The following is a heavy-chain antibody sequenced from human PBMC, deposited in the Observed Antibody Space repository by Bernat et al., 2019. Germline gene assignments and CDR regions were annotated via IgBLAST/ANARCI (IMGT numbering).Heavy chain of an antibody. CDR3: ARDIVRDFVVVPAAGLDY. Sequence: EVQLVESGGGLVKPGGSLRLSCAASGFTFSSYSMNWVRQAPGKGLEWVSSISSSSSYIYYADSVKGRFTISRDNAKNSLYLQMNSLRAEDTAVYYCARDIVRDFVVVPAAGLDYWGQGTLVTVSS. CDR2: ISSSSSYI. D-gene: IGHD2-2*01. CDR1: GFTFSSYS. V-gene: IGHV3-21*01. J-gene: IGHJ4*02.